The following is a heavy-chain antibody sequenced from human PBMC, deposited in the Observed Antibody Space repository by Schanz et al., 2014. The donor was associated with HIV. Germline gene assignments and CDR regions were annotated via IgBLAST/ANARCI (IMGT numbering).Heavy chain of an antibody. CDR2: ISYDGSNK. J-gene: IGHJ3*01. V-gene: IGHV3-30*03. CDR1: GFTFDDYA. Sequence: VQLLESGGGLVQPGGSLRLSCAASGFTFDDYAMHWVRQAPGKGLEWVAFISYDGSNKYYADSVKGRFTISRDNAKNSLYLQMNSLRVEDTALFYCVSQGHTDEGNFELWGQGTTVTVSS. CDR3: VSQGHTDEGNFEL.